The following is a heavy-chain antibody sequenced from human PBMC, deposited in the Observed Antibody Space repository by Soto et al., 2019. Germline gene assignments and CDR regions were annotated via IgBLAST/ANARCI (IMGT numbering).Heavy chain of an antibody. CDR3: ASALYCSGGSCSFDP. D-gene: IGHD2-15*01. CDR2: IYYTGST. CDR1: GGSVSSGNYY. V-gene: IGHV4-61*01. Sequence: SETLSLTCTVSGGSVSSGNYYWSWIRQPPGKGLEWIGFIYYTGSTSYNPSLKSRVTISMDTSKNQFSLKLTSVTAADTAVYYCASALYCSGGSCSFDPWGQGTLITVSS. J-gene: IGHJ5*02.